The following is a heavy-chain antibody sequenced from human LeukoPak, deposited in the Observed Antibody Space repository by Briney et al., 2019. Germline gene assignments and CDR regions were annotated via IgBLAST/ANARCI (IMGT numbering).Heavy chain of an antibody. CDR3: AKDAHPYGSGTYPFDY. CDR2: ISGSGLST. J-gene: IGHJ4*02. Sequence: GGSLRLSCAASGFTFYDYGMTWVRQAPGKGLEWVSTISGSGLSTYYADSVKGRFTISRDNSKNTLYLQMNSLRPEDTAVYYCAKDAHPYGSGTYPFDYWGQGTLVAVSS. V-gene: IGHV3-23*01. CDR1: GFTFYDYG. D-gene: IGHD3-10*01.